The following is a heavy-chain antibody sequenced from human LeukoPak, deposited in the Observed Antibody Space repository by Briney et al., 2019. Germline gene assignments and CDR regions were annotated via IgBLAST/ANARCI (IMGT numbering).Heavy chain of an antibody. D-gene: IGHD6-13*01. CDR3: ARARGYSSSWPG. Sequence: PSETLSLTCTVSGGSISSYYWSWIRQPPGKGLEWIGYIYYSGSTNYNPSLKSRVTISVDTSKNQFSLKLSSVTAADTAVYYCARARGYSSSWPGWGQGTLVTVSS. J-gene: IGHJ4*02. V-gene: IGHV4-59*12. CDR2: IYYSGST. CDR1: GGSISSYY.